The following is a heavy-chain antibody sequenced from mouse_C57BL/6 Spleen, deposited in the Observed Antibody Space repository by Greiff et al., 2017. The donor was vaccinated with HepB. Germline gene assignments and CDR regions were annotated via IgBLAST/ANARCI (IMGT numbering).Heavy chain of an antibody. D-gene: IGHD2-1*01. CDR3: ARGGNYPAWFAY. J-gene: IGHJ3*01. CDR2: IDPSDSYT. V-gene: IGHV1-50*01. CDR1: GYTFTSYW. Sequence: QVQLKQPGAELVKPGASVKLSCKASGYTFTSYWMQWVKQRPGQGLEWIGEIDPSDSYTNYNQKFKGKATLTVDTSSSTAYMQLSSLTSEDSAVYNCARGGNYPAWFAYWGQGTLVTVSA.